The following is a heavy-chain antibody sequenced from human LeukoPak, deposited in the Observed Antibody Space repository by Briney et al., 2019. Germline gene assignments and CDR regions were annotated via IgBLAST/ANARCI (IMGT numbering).Heavy chain of an antibody. D-gene: IGHD3-3*01. Sequence: PSETLSLTCTVSGGSISRTNYYWGWLRQPPGKGLEWFGTIYHSGSTYYNPSLRSRVNISVDTSKNHFSLNLSSMTAADTAVYYCARMGLLRYLEWFSDFWGQGTLVTVSS. CDR2: IYHSGST. CDR1: GGSISRTNYY. CDR3: ARMGLLRYLEWFSDF. J-gene: IGHJ4*02. V-gene: IGHV4-39*07.